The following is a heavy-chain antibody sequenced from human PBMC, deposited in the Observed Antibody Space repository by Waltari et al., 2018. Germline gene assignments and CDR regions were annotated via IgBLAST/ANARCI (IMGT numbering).Heavy chain of an antibody. Sequence: QVQLVQTGAEVRKPGASVKVSCQATGYTFTDYNIHWVRQALGQGLEWMGIFNPSADSAVYARRFQGRGTMTKDTSTSTVYMELSSLRADDTAVFYCARDSGSRGSDFWGQGTPVTVSS. CDR3: ARDSGSRGSDF. CDR2: FNPSADSA. D-gene: IGHD1-26*01. CDR1: GYTFTDYN. J-gene: IGHJ4*02. V-gene: IGHV1-46*01.